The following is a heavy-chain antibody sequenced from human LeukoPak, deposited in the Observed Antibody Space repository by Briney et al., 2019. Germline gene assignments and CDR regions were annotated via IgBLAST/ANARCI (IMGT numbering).Heavy chain of an antibody. Sequence: GESMKFSCTGSVYSFTSYWISWGRQMPGKVLEWMGRIDPSGSYTNYSPSFQGHVTISADKSISNASLQWSSLKASDTAMYYCASGRPVPAAMRSYYYGMDVWGQGTPGTVSS. CDR3: ASGRPVPAAMRSYYYGMDV. V-gene: IGHV5-10-1*01. J-gene: IGHJ6*02. CDR2: IDPSGSYT. D-gene: IGHD2-2*01. CDR1: VYSFTSYW.